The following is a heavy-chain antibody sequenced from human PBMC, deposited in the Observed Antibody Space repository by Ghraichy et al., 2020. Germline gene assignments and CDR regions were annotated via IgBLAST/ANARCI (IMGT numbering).Heavy chain of an antibody. Sequence: GGSLRLSCAASGFTFSSYAMSWVRQAPGKGLEWVSAISGSGVNTYYADSVKGRFTISRDNSKNTLYLQMNSLRAEDTAVYYCAIHREQWLRTSLDYWGQGTLVTVSS. CDR2: ISGSGVNT. CDR3: AIHREQWLRTSLDY. D-gene: IGHD6-19*01. J-gene: IGHJ4*02. V-gene: IGHV3-23*01. CDR1: GFTFSSYA.